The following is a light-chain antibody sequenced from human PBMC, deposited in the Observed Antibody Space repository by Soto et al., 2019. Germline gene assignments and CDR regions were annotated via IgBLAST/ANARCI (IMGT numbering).Light chain of an antibody. J-gene: IGKJ1*01. V-gene: IGKV1-5*01. Sequence: DIQMTQSPSTLSASVGDRVTITCWASQSISSSLAWYQQIPGKAPKVLIYDASSLQSAVPSRFSGSGSGTEFTLTISSLRPEDFATYFCQEYHGLSRTFGQGTKVEIK. CDR1: QSISSS. CDR3: QEYHGLSRT. CDR2: DAS.